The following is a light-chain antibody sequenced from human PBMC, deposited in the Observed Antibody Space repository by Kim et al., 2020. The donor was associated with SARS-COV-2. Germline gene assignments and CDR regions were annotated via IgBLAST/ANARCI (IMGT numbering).Light chain of an antibody. CDR3: KSRDSSGNLLV. CDR2: GKN. J-gene: IGLJ2*01. Sequence: SSELTQDPAVSVTLGQTVRITCQGVSLRSYYATWYQQKPGQAPVLVIYGKNYRPSGIPDRFSGSSSGNTASLTITGAQAEDEADYYCKSRDSSGNLLVFGGGTQLTV. V-gene: IGLV3-19*01. CDR1: SLRSYY.